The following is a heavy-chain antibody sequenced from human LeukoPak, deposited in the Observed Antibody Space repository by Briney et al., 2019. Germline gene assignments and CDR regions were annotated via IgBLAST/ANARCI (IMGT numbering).Heavy chain of an antibody. J-gene: IGHJ4*02. Sequence: VASVKVSCKVSGYTLTELSMHWVRRAPGKGLEWRGGFDPEDGETIYAQKFQGRVTMTEDTSTDTAYMELSSLRSEDTAVYYCATGVGATTLDYWGQGTLVTVSS. CDR3: ATGVGATTLDY. D-gene: IGHD1-26*01. CDR1: GYTLTELS. CDR2: FDPEDGET. V-gene: IGHV1-24*01.